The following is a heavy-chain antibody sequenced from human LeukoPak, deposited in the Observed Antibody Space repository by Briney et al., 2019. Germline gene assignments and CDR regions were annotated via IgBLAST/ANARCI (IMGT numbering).Heavy chain of an antibody. D-gene: IGHD5-18*01. J-gene: IGHJ3*02. V-gene: IGHV1-69*01. CDR3: ARDNLGYSSWDAFDI. CDR2: IIPIFGTA. CDR1: GGTFSSYA. Sequence: SVKVSCKASGGTFSSYAISWVRQDPGQGLEWMGGIIPIFGTANYAQKFQGRVTITADESTSTAYMELSSLRSEDTAVYYCARDNLGYSSWDAFDIWGQGTMVTVSS.